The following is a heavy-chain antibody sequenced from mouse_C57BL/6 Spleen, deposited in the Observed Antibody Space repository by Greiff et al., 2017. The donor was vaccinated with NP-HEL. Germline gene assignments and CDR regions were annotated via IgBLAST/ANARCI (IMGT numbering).Heavy chain of an antibody. J-gene: IGHJ4*01. CDR1: GFTFSSYG. V-gene: IGHV5-6*01. CDR2: ISSGGSYT. CDR3: ARHTMITTGGGYYAMDD. Sequence: EVMLVESGGDLVKPGGSLKLSCAASGFTFSSYGMSWVRQTPDKRLEWVATISSGGSYTYSPDRVKGRFTISRDNAKHTRYLQMSSLKSEDTAMYYCARHTMITTGGGYYAMDDWGQGTSVTVSS. D-gene: IGHD2-4*01.